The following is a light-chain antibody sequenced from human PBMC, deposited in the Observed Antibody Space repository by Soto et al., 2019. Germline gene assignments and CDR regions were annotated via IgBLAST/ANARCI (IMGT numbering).Light chain of an antibody. CDR3: CSYGGSKAV. Sequence: QSALTQPASVSGSPGQSITISCTGTSSDVGSHNLVSWYQQHPGQDPKLMIYEVSKRPLGVSARFSASKSGNTASLTISGRQAEDEADYYCCSYGGSKAVFGGGNQLTVL. V-gene: IGLV2-23*02. CDR2: EVS. J-gene: IGLJ7*01. CDR1: SSDVGSHNL.